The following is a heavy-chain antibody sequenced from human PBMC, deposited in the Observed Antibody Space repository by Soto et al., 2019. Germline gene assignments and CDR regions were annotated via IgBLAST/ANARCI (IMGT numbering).Heavy chain of an antibody. CDR3: VGGQYYFDY. J-gene: IGHJ4*02. Sequence: QVRLVESGGGVVQPGRSLRLSCAASGFPFTTYGMHWVREGPGKGLEWVAVISYDGSNKYYADSVKGRFTISRDNSKNTLDLQMNSLRPEDTALYYCVGGQYYFDYRGQGTLVTVSS. CDR1: GFPFTTYG. V-gene: IGHV3-30*03. CDR2: ISYDGSNK. D-gene: IGHD3-10*01.